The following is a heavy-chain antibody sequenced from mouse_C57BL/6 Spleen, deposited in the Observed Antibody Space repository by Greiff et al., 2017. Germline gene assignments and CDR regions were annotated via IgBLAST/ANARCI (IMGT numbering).Heavy chain of an antibody. D-gene: IGHD1-1*01. V-gene: IGHV5-9*01. CDR1: GFTFSSYT. Sequence: EVMLVESGGGLVKPGGSLKLSCAASGFTFSSYTMSWVRQTPEKRLEWVATISGGGGNTYYPDSVKGRFTISRDNAKNTLYLQMSSLRSEDTALYYCARRGTTVHYFDYWGQGTTLTVSS. CDR2: ISGGGGNT. J-gene: IGHJ2*01. CDR3: ARRGTTVHYFDY.